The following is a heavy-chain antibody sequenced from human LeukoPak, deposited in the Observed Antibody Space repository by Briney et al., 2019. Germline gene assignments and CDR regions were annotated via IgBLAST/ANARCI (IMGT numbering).Heavy chain of an antibody. CDR1: GYSFISYW. D-gene: IGHD6-13*01. CDR2: IYPGDSDT. Sequence: GESLKISCKGSGYSFISYWIAWVRQMPGKGLECMGIIYPGDSDTRYSPSFQGQVTISADKSINTAYLQWSSLKASDTAMYYCASTRAGYSNSWLPRDAFDIWGQGTMVTVSS. J-gene: IGHJ3*02. V-gene: IGHV5-51*01. CDR3: ASTRAGYSNSWLPRDAFDI.